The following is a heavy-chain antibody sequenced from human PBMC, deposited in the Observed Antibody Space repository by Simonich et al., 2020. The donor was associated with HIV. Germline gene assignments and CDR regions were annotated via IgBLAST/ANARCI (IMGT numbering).Heavy chain of an antibody. Sequence: QLQLPESGPGLVKPSETLSLPCAVSGYSISSGYYWGWIRQPPVKGLAWIGYIYYCGSTNDNPSLKSRVTISVDTTKNQCSLKLSSVTAADTAVYYCARDRYYDILTGLDAFDIWGQGTMVTVSS. CDR2: IYYCGST. CDR1: GYSISSGYY. V-gene: IGHV4-38-2*02. D-gene: IGHD3-9*01. CDR3: ARDRYYDILTGLDAFDI. J-gene: IGHJ3*02.